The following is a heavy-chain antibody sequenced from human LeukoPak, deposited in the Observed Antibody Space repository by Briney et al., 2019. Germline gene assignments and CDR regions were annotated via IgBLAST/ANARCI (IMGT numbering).Heavy chain of an antibody. CDR3: ARAGYSSTDFDY. CDR2: INPNSGNT. CDR1: GYTFTSYD. Sequence: ASVKVSCKASGYTFTSYDINWVRQATGQGLEWMGWINPNSGNTGYAQKFQGRVTMTRNTSISTAYMELSSLRSEDTAVYYCARAGYSSTDFDYWGQGTLVTVSS. V-gene: IGHV1-8*01. D-gene: IGHD6-13*01. J-gene: IGHJ4*02.